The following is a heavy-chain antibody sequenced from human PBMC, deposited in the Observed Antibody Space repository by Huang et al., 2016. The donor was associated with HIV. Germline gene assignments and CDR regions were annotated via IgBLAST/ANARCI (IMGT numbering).Heavy chain of an antibody. D-gene: IGHD3-9*01. CDR1: EYTLTELS. V-gene: IGHV1-24*01. CDR3: ATGFDVFFDF. J-gene: IGHJ4*02. Sequence: QVQLVQSRAEVKKPGASVKVSCKVYEYTLTELSIHCVRQPPGKGLEWMVGFDPEIGETIYAQKFQGRVTMTEDTSTETAFMELSGLRPEDTAVYYCATGFDVFFDFWGQGTLVTVSS. CDR2: FDPEIGET.